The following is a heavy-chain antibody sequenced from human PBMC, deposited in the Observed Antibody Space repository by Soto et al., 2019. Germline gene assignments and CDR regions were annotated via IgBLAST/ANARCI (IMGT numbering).Heavy chain of an antibody. J-gene: IGHJ6*02. V-gene: IGHV4-31*03. D-gene: IGHD5-18*01. CDR2: IYYSGST. CDR3: ARDPSYSYGPYGMDV. CDR1: GGSISSGGYY. Sequence: PSETLSLTCTVSGGSISSGGYYWSWIRQHPRKGLEWIGYIYYSGSTYYNQSLKSRVTISVDTSKNQFSLKLSSVTAADTAVYYCARDPSYSYGPYGMDVWGQGTTVTVSS.